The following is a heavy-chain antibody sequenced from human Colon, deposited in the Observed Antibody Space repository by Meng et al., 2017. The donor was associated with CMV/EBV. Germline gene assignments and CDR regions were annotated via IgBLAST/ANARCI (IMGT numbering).Heavy chain of an antibody. J-gene: IGHJ6*02. CDR3: ARVLLWFGGRQYYGMDV. D-gene: IGHD3-10*01. Sequence: SQTLSLTCDISGDSIFSNSAAWNWIRLSPSRGLEWLGRAYYRSKWYNDYAVSVKSRITINGDTSKNQFSLQLNSVTPEDTAVYYCARVLLWFGGRQYYGMDVWGQGTTVTVSS. V-gene: IGHV6-1*01. CDR2: AYYRSKWYN. CDR1: GDSIFSNSAA.